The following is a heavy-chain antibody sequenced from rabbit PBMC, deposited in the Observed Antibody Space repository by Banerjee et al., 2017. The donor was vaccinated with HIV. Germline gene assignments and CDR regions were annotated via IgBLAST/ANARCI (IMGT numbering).Heavy chain of an antibody. D-gene: IGHD8-1*01. Sequence: QSLEESGGDLVKPGASLTLTCTASGFDFSTTYHMCWVRQAPGKGLEWIACIFSGSSGSTYYASWARGRFTISKTSSTTVTLQMTSLTAADTATYFCARSYNSVSYYTDLWGPGTLVTVS. CDR1: GFDFSTTYH. CDR3: ARSYNSVSYYTDL. V-gene: IGHV1S40*01. CDR2: IFSGSSGST. J-gene: IGHJ4*01.